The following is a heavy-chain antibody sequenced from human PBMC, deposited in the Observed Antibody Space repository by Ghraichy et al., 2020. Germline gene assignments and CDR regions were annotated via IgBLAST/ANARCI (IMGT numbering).Heavy chain of an antibody. Sequence: GGSLRLSCEVSGFTFSDHYMSWIRQAPGKGLEWVLNIIKGDGRTIEDADSVRGRFTMSRDNAKNSVYLQMNSLRGEDTAMYYCARGHWGLDYWGQGSLVTVPS. D-gene: IGHD7-27*01. V-gene: IGHV3-11*01. CDR3: ARGHWGLDY. CDR2: IIKGDGRTI. J-gene: IGHJ4*02. CDR1: GFTFSDHY.